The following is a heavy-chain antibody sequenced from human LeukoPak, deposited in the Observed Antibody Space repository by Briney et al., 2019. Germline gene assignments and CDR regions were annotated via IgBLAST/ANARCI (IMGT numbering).Heavy chain of an antibody. V-gene: IGHV3-73*01. CDR1: GFTFSGSA. J-gene: IGHJ4*02. CDR2: IRSKANSYAT. CDR3: TRDPAD. Sequence: GGSLRLSCAASGFTFSGSAMQWVRQASGKGLEWVGRIRSKANSYATAYAASVKGRSTISRDDSKNTAYLQMNSLKTEDTAVYYCTRDPADWGQGTLVTVSS.